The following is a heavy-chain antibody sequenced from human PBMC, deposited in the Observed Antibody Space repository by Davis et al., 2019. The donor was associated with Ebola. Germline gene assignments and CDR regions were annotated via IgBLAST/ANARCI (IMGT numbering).Heavy chain of an antibody. J-gene: IGHJ4*02. CDR2: INHSGST. V-gene: IGHV4-39*07. CDR3: ARDGGYSYGYGG. Sequence: SETLSLTCTVSGGSISSSSYYWGWIRQPPGKGLGWIGEINHSGSTNYNPSLKSRVTISVDTSKNQFSLKLSSVTAADTAVYYCARDGGYSYGYGGWGQGTLVTVSS. D-gene: IGHD5-18*01. CDR1: GGSISSSSYY.